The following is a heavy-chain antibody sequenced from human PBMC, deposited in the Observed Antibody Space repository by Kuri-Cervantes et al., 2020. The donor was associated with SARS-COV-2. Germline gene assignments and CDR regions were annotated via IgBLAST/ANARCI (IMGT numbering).Heavy chain of an antibody. Sequence: GESLKISCAASGFTFSSYAMSWVHQAPGKGLEWVSAISGSGGSTYYADSVKGRFTISRDNSKNTLYLQMNSLRAEDTAVYYCAKDLGGYDRGAFDIWGQGTMVTVSS. CDR2: ISGSGGST. V-gene: IGHV3-23*01. CDR3: AKDLGGYDRGAFDI. D-gene: IGHD5-12*01. CDR1: GFTFSSYA. J-gene: IGHJ3*02.